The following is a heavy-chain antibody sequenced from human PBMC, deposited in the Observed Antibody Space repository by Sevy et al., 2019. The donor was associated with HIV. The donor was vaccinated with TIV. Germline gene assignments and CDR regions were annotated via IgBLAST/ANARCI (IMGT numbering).Heavy chain of an antibody. J-gene: IGHJ6*02. CDR2: ISYDGSNK. V-gene: IGHV3-30-3*01. D-gene: IGHD1-26*01. CDR3: ARDHDYVGATDYYYDGMDV. Sequence: GGSLRLSCAASGFTFSSYAMHWVRQAPGKGLEWVAVISYDGSNKYYADSVKGRFTISRDNSKNTLYLQMNSLRAEDTAVYYCARDHDYVGATDYYYDGMDVWGQGTTVTVSS. CDR1: GFTFSSYA.